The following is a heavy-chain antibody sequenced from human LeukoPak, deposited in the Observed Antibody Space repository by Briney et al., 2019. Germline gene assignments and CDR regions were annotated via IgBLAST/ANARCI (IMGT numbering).Heavy chain of an antibody. Sequence: GGSLRLSCAASGFTFSSYWMSWVRQAPGKGLEWVANIKQDGSEKYYVDSVKGRFTISRENAKNSLYLQMDSLRAGDTAVYYCARAAYSSTWYSRYFDLWGRGTLVTVSS. CDR2: IKQDGSEK. CDR1: GFTFSSYW. V-gene: IGHV3-7*01. D-gene: IGHD6-13*01. CDR3: ARAAYSSTWYSRYFDL. J-gene: IGHJ2*01.